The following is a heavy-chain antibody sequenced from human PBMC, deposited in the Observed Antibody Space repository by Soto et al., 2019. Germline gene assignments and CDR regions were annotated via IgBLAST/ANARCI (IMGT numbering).Heavy chain of an antibody. V-gene: IGHV1-69*13. J-gene: IGHJ4*02. D-gene: IGHD2-21*02. Sequence: SVKVSCKASGGTFSSYAISWVRQAPGQGLEWMGGIIPIFGTANYAQKFQGRVKITADESTSTAYMELSSLRSEDTAVYYCAISYCGGDCYSVYWGQGTLVTVSS. CDR1: GGTFSSYA. CDR2: IIPIFGTA. CDR3: AISYCGGDCYSVY.